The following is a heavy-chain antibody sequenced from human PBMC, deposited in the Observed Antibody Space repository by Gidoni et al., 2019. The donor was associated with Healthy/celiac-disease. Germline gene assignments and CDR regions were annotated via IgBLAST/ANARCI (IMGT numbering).Heavy chain of an antibody. J-gene: IGHJ3*02. CDR1: GGSISSSSYY. D-gene: IGHD3-16*02. V-gene: IGHV4-39*01. CDR2: IYYSGST. Sequence: QLQLQESGPGLVKPSETLSLTCTVSGGSISSSSYYWGWIRQPPGKGLEWIGSIYYSGSTYYNPSLKSRVTISVDTSKNQFSLKLSSVTAADTAVYYCARHRLGELSPQHKGAFDIWGQGTMVTVSS. CDR3: ARHRLGELSPQHKGAFDI.